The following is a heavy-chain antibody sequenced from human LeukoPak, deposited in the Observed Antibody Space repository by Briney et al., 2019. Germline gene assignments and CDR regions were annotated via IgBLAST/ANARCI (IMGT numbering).Heavy chain of an antibody. V-gene: IGHV1-8*01. D-gene: IGHD6-25*01. CDR1: GYTFTSYD. CDR2: MNPNSGNT. Sequence: ASVKVSCKASGYTFTSYDINWVRQATGQGLEWMGWMNPNSGNTGYAQRFQGRVTVTRDTSTSTVYMELSSLRSEDTAVYYCARERFTGSGWQLYYFDYWGQGTLVTVSS. CDR3: ARERFTGSGWQLYYFDY. J-gene: IGHJ4*02.